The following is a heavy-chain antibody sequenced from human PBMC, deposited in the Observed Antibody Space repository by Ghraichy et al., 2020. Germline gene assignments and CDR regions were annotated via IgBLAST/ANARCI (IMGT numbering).Heavy chain of an antibody. D-gene: IGHD3-10*01. CDR1: GFTFSSYA. CDR2: ISGTGGST. J-gene: IGHJ4*02. Sequence: GGSLRLSCAASGFTFSSYAMSWVRQAPGRGLEWVSDISGTGGSTYYSDSVKGRFTISRDNSKNTLYLRMSSLRVEDTALYFCAKNKYGSGSFPDYWGQGTLVTVSS. V-gene: IGHV3-23*01. CDR3: AKNKYGSGSFPDY.